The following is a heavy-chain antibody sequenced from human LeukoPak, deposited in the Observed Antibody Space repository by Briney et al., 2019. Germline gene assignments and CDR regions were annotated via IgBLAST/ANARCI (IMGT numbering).Heavy chain of an antibody. CDR3: ARDRGVRTYYYMYV. J-gene: IGHJ6*03. CDR2: IYTSGST. V-gene: IGHV4-61*02. Sequence: SETLSLTCTVSGGSISSGSYYWSWIRQPAGKGLEWIGRIYTSGSTNYNPSLKSRVTISVDTSKNQFSLKLSSVTAADTAVYYCARDRGVRTYYYMYVWGKGTTVTVSS. CDR1: GGSISSGSYY. D-gene: IGHD3-10*01.